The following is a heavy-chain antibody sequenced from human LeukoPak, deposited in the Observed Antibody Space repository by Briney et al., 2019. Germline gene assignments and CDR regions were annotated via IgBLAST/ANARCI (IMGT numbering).Heavy chain of an antibody. CDR3: ARLTGYDWESSYDY. CDR1: GGSISSYY. V-gene: IGHV4-59*01. D-gene: IGHD5-12*01. Sequence: SETLSLTCTVSGGSISSYYWSWIRQPPEKGLEWIGYIYYSGSANYNPSLKSRVTISVDTSKNQFSLKLSSVTAADTAVYYCARLTGYDWESSYDYWGQGTLVTVSS. CDR2: IYYSGSA. J-gene: IGHJ4*02.